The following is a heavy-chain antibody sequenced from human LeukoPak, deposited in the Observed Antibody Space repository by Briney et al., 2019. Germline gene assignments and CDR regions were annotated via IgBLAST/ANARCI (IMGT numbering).Heavy chain of an antibody. CDR2: INGYGSST. D-gene: IGHD5-18*01. J-gene: IGHJ4*02. CDR1: GFTFISYW. CDR3: ARDAPGNTALDY. V-gene: IGHV3-74*01. Sequence: QTGGSLRLSCAASGFTFISYWMHWVRQAPEKGLVWVSRINGYGSSTDFADSVKGRFTISRDNAKNTLYLQMNSLRAEDTAVYYRARDAPGNTALDYWGQGTLVTVSS.